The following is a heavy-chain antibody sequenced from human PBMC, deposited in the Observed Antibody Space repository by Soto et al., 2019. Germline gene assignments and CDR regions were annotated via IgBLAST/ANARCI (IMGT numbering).Heavy chain of an antibody. J-gene: IGHJ4*02. CDR1: GFTFSSYG. CDR3: AKDPLDY. CDR2: ISYDGSNK. V-gene: IGHV3-30*18. Sequence: GGSLRLSCAASGFTFSSYGMHWVRQAPGKGLEWVAVISYDGSNKYYADSVKGRFTISRDNSKNTLYLQMNSLRAEDTAVYYCAKDPLDYWGQGTLVTVSS.